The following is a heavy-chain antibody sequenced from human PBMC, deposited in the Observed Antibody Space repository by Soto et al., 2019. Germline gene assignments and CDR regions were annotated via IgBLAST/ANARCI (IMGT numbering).Heavy chain of an antibody. J-gene: IGHJ4*02. CDR1: GFTFSSYG. CDR3: AKDPLDY. CDR2: ISYDGSNK. V-gene: IGHV3-30*18. Sequence: GGSLRLSCAASGFTFSSYGMHWVRQAPGKGLEWVAVISYDGSNKYYADSVKGRFTISRDNSKNTLYLQMNSLRAEDTAVYYCAKDPLDYWGQGTLVTVSS.